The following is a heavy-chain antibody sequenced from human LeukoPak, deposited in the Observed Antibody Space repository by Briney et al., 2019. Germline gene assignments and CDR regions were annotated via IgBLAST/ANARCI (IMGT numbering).Heavy chain of an antibody. V-gene: IGHV4-4*07. CDR1: GGSISSYY. Sequence: PSETLSLTCTVSGGSISSYYWSWIRQPAGKGLEWIGRIYTSGSTNYNPSLKSRVTISVDKSKNQFSLKLSSVTAADTAVYYCAIGGHDYGDFARYYYYMDVWGKGTTVTVSS. CDR3: AIGGHDYGDFARYYYYMDV. D-gene: IGHD4-17*01. J-gene: IGHJ6*03. CDR2: IYTSGST.